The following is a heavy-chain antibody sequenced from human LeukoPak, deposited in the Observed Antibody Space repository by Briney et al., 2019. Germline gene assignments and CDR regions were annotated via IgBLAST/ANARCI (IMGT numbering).Heavy chain of an antibody. V-gene: IGHV3-48*03. Sequence: GGSLRLSCAASGFTFSSYEMNWVRQAPGKGLEWVSYISSSGSTIYYADSVKGRFTISRDNAKNSLYLQMNSLRAEGTAVYYCARDNSEVVDYWGQGTLVTVSS. CDR1: GFTFSSYE. CDR3: ARDNSEVVDY. D-gene: IGHD2/OR15-2a*01. J-gene: IGHJ4*02. CDR2: ISSSGSTI.